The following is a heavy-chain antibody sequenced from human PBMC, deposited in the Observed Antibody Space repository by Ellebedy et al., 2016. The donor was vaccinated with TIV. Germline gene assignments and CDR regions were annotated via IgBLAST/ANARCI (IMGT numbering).Heavy chain of an antibody. CDR2: ISGSGGST. V-gene: IGHV3-23*01. CDR3: AKAAGRRYGDYVSWYFDL. J-gene: IGHJ2*01. CDR1: GFTFSSYA. Sequence: GGSLRLXCAASGFTFSSYAMSWVRQAPGKGLEWVSAISGSGGSTYYAEPVKGRFTISRDNSKNTLYLQMNSLRAEDTAVYYCAKAAGRRYGDYVSWYFDLWGRGTLVTVSS. D-gene: IGHD4-17*01.